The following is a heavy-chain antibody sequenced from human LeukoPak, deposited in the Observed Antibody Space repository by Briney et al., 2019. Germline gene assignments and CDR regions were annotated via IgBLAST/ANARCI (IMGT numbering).Heavy chain of an antibody. CDR2: ISAYNGNT. D-gene: IGHD3-22*01. Sequence: ASVKVSCKASGGTFSSYAISWVRQAPGQGLEWMGWISAYNGNTNYAQKLQGRVTMSTDTSTSTAYMELRSLRSDDTAVYYCTRVPSYYFDSSGYHDYWGQGTLVTVSS. V-gene: IGHV1-18*01. J-gene: IGHJ4*02. CDR1: GGTFSSYA. CDR3: TRVPSYYFDSSGYHDY.